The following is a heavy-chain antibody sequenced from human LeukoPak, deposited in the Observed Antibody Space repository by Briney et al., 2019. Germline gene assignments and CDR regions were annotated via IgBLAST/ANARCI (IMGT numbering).Heavy chain of an antibody. Sequence: PGGSLRLSCPASGFTFSSHAVSWVRQAPGMGLEWVSAISGSGGATYYADSVKGRFTISRDNSKNTVYLQMNSLRAEDTAMYYCARDRVTTVVTRNYYFGMDVWGQGTTVTVSS. D-gene: IGHD4-23*01. CDR1: GFTFSSHA. CDR3: ARDRVTTVVTRNYYFGMDV. J-gene: IGHJ6*02. V-gene: IGHV3-23*01. CDR2: ISGSGGAT.